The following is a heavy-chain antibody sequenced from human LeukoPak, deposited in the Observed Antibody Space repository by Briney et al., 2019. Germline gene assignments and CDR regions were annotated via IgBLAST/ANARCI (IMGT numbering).Heavy chain of an antibody. J-gene: IGHJ4*02. D-gene: IGHD4-23*01. CDR3: ARVGPYGGNSFALDY. V-gene: IGHV4-59*01. CDR2: IYYTGST. Sequence: SETLSLTCTVSGGSISSYYWSWIRQSPGKGLESFGYIYYTGSTKYNPSLKSRVTISVDTSKNKFSLQLSSVTAADTAVYFCARVGPYGGNSFALDYWGQGSLVTVSS. CDR1: GGSISSYY.